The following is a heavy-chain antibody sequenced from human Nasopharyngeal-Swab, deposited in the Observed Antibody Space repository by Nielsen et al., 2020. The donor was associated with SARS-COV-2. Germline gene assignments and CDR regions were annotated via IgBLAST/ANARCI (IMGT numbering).Heavy chain of an antibody. Sequence: GESLKISCAASGFTFSSYWMSWVRQAPGKGLEWVANIKQDGSEKYYVDSVKGRFTISRDNAKNSLYLQMNSLRAEDTAVYYCARDYGISVGWFDPWGQGTLVTVSS. CDR2: IKQDGSEK. CDR3: ARDYGISVGWFDP. CDR1: GFTFSSYW. J-gene: IGHJ5*02. V-gene: IGHV3-7*04. D-gene: IGHD3-10*01.